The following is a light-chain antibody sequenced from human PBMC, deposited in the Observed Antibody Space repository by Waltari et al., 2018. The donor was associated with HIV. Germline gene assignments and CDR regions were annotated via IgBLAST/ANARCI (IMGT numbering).Light chain of an antibody. Sequence: SCSGSSSNSGSNAVNWYQHFPGTAPTLLIFGNDQRPSGVPARISGSKSGTSASLAISGLRSEDEGEYYCASWDDSLQAVVFGGGTKVTV. CDR3: ASWDDSLQAVV. V-gene: IGLV1-44*01. J-gene: IGLJ2*01. CDR2: GND. CDR1: SSNSGSNA.